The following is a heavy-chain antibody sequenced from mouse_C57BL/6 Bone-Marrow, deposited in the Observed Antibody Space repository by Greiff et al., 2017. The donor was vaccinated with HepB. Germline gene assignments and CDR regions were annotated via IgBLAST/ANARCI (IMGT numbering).Heavy chain of an antibody. V-gene: IGHV14-3*01. CDR2: IDPANGNT. CDR3: ASLITTVVARWYFDV. D-gene: IGHD1-1*01. Sequence: VQLQQSVAELVRPGASVKLSCTASGFNIKNTYIHWVKQRPEQGLEWIGRIDPANGNTKYAPKFQGKATITADTSSNTAYLQLSSLTSEDTAIYYCASLITTVVARWYFDVWGTGTTVTVSS. CDR1: GFNIKNTY. J-gene: IGHJ1*03.